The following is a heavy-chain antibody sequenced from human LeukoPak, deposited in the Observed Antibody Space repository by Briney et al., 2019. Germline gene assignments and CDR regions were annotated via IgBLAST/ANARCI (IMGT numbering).Heavy chain of an antibody. CDR2: IIPIFGTA. CDR3: ARGLRYFDWLLSN. Sequence: GASVTVSCKASGGTFSSYAISWVRQAPGQGLEWMGGIIPIFGTANYAQKFQGRVTITTDESTSTAYMELSSLRSEDTAVYYCARGLRYFDWLLSNWGQGTLVTVSS. D-gene: IGHD3-9*01. V-gene: IGHV1-69*05. J-gene: IGHJ4*02. CDR1: GGTFSSYA.